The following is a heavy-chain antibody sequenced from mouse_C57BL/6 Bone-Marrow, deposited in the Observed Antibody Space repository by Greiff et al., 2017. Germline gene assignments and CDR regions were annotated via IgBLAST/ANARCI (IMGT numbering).Heavy chain of an antibody. V-gene: IGHV2-2*01. D-gene: IGHD3-2*02. Sequence: VHVVESGPGLVQPSQSLSITCTVSGFSLTSYGVHWVRQSPGKGLEWLGGIWSGGSTDYNAAFISRLCISKDNSKGQVFFKMNSLQADDTAIYYCVRNYGQLRLPAYWGQGTLVTVSA. J-gene: IGHJ3*01. CDR3: VRNYGQLRLPAY. CDR1: GFSLTSYG. CDR2: IWSGGST.